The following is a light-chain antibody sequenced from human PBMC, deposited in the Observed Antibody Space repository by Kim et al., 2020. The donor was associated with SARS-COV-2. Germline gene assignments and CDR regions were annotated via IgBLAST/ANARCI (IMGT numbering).Light chain of an antibody. CDR1: QSISNF. V-gene: IGKV1-39*01. Sequence: ASVGDRVTITCRASQSISNFLNWYQQKPGKAPHLLIYAASTLQSGVPSRFSGSGSGTDFTLTISSLQPEDFATFYCQQSYSAPQTFGQGTKVDIK. CDR3: QQSYSAPQT. CDR2: AAS. J-gene: IGKJ1*01.